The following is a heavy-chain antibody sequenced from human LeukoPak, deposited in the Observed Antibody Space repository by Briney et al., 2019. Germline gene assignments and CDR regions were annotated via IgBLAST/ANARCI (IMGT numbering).Heavy chain of an antibody. J-gene: IGHJ6*02. V-gene: IGHV3-23*01. D-gene: IGHD2-2*01. CDR3: AKGLDIVVPYYAMDA. CDR1: GFTFSSYA. CDR2: ISGSGGST. Sequence: GGSLRLSCAASGFTFSSYAMSWVRQAPGKGLEWVSAISGSGGSTYYADSVKGRFTISRDNSKNTLYLQMNSLRAEDTAVYHCAKGLDIVVPYYAMDAWGQGTTVTVSS.